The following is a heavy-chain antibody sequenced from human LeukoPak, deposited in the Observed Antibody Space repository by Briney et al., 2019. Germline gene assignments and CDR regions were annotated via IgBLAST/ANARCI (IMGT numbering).Heavy chain of an antibody. CDR3: ASRSGYYYYYMDV. CDR2: ISYDGSNK. CDR1: GFTFSSYA. Sequence: GRSLRLSCAASGFTFSSYAMHWVRQAPGKGLEWVAVISYDGSNKYYADSVKGRFTISRDNSKNTLYLQMRAEDTAVYYCASRSGYYYYYMDVWGKGTTVTISS. V-gene: IGHV3-30*14. J-gene: IGHJ6*03.